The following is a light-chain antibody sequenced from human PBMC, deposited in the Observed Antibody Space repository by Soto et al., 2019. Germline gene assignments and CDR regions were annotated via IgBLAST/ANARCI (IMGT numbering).Light chain of an antibody. J-gene: IGKJ4*01. Sequence: SQLTQSPSSLYASVGDRVTFTCRASQGISSYLAWYQQKPGKAPKLLIYAASTLQSGVPSRFSGSGSGTDFTLTINSLQPDDFATYYCQQVNSYPLTFGGGTKVALK. V-gene: IGKV1-9*01. CDR2: AAS. CDR3: QQVNSYPLT. CDR1: QGISSY.